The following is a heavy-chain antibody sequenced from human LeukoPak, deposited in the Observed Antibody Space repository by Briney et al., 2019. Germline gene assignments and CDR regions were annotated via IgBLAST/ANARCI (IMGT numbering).Heavy chain of an antibody. CDR2: INPNSGGT. V-gene: IGHV1-2*06. CDR1: GYTFTGYY. Sequence: GASVKVSCKASGYTFTGYYMHWVRQAPGQGLEWMGRINPNSGGTNYAQKFQGRVTMTRDTSISTAYMELSRLRSDDTAVYYCAREVTQRRLRYFDWSPAPYYYYGMDVWGQGTTVTVSS. CDR3: AREVTQRRLRYFDWSPAPYYYYGMDV. J-gene: IGHJ6*02. D-gene: IGHD3-9*01.